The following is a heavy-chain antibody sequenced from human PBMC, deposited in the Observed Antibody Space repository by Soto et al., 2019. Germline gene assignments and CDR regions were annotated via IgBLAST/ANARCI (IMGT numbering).Heavy chain of an antibody. D-gene: IGHD6-19*01. Sequence: QVQLVQSGAEVKKPGSSVKVSCKASGGTFSSYTISWVRQAPGQGLEWMGRIIPILGIANYAQKFQGRVTITADKSTSTAYMELSSLRSEDTAVYYCAGEHSCGWYDYWGQGTLVTVSS. CDR3: AGEHSCGWYDY. CDR2: IIPILGIA. J-gene: IGHJ4*02. CDR1: GGTFSSYT. V-gene: IGHV1-69*02.